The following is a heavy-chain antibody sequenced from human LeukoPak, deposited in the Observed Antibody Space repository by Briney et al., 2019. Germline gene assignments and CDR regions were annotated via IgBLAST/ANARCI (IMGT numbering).Heavy chain of an antibody. CDR3: ARGGEDTAMSLDY. D-gene: IGHD5-18*01. V-gene: IGHV4-34*01. J-gene: IGHJ4*02. CDR2: INHSGST. Sequence: SGTLSLTCAVYGGSFSGYYWSWIRQPPGKGLEWIGEINHSGSTNYNPSLKSRVTISVDTSKNQFSLKLSSVTAADTAVYYCARGGEDTAMSLDYWGQGTLVTVSS. CDR1: GGSFSGYY.